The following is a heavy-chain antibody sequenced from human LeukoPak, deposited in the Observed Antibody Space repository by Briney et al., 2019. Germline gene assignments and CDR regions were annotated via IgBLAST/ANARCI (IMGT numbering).Heavy chain of an antibody. CDR3: TRSDYYDSSGYYHFDY. D-gene: IGHD3-22*01. V-gene: IGHV3-49*04. Sequence: GGSLRLSCTASGFTFGDYAMSWVRQAPGKGLEGVGFIRSKAYGGTTEYAASVKGRFTISRDDSKSIGYLQMNSLKTEDTAVYYCTRSDYYDSSGYYHFDYWGQGTLVTVSS. CDR2: IRSKAYGGTT. CDR1: GFTFGDYA. J-gene: IGHJ4*02.